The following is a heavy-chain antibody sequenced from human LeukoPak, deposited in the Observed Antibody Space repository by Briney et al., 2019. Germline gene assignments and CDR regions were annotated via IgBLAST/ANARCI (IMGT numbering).Heavy chain of an antibody. D-gene: IGHD5-18*01. V-gene: IGHV4-34*01. J-gene: IGHJ4*02. CDR2: INHSGST. CDR1: GGSFSGYY. Sequence: SETLSLTCAVSGGSFSGYYWSWIRQPPGKGLEWIGEINHSGSTNYNPSLKSRVTISVDTSKNQFSLKLRSVAAADAAVYHCARAQTAMNYFDYWGQGTLVTVSS. CDR3: ARAQTAMNYFDY.